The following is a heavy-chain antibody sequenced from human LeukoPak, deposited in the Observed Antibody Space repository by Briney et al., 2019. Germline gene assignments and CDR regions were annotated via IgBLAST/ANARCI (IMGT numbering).Heavy chain of an antibody. CDR3: ARDHGLYHLYGFGELGPLYYYYGMDV. CDR1: GGSISSSSYY. Sequence: TSETLSLTFTVSGGSISSSSYYWGWIRQPPGKGLEWIGSIYYSGSTYYNPSLKSRVTISVDTSKNQFSLKLSSVTAADTAVYYCARDHGLYHLYGFGELGPLYYYYGMDVWGQGTTVTVSS. CDR2: IYYSGST. V-gene: IGHV4-39*07. J-gene: IGHJ6*02. D-gene: IGHD3-10*01.